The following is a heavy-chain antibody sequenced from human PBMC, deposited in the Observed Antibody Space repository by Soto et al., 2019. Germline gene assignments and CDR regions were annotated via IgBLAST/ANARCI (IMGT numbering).Heavy chain of an antibody. CDR1: GGSISSYY. V-gene: IGHV4-4*07. Sequence: SETLSLTCTVSGGSISSYYWSWIRQPAGKGLEWIGRIYTSGSTNYNPSLKSRVTMSVDTSKNQFSLKLSSVTAADTAVHYCAREIAVAGTGVSWFDPWGQGTLVTVSS. D-gene: IGHD6-19*01. J-gene: IGHJ5*02. CDR2: IYTSGST. CDR3: AREIAVAGTGVSWFDP.